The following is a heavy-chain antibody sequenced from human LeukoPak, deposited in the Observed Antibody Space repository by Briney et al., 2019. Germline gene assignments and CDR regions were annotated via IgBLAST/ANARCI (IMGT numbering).Heavy chain of an antibody. CDR1: GYTFTSYY. CDR2: INPSGGST. D-gene: IGHD3-10*01. CDR3: AKGRGVGNTGYLDV. V-gene: IGHV1-46*01. J-gene: IGHJ2*01. Sequence: GASVKVSCKASGYTFTSYYMHWVRQAPGQGLEWMGIINPSGGSTSYAQKFQGRVTMTRDMSTSTVYMELSSLRAEDTATYYCAKGRGVGNTGYLDVWGRGTPLTVSS.